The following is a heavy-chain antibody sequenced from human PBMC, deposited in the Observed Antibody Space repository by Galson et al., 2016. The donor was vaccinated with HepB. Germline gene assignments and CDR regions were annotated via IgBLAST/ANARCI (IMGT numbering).Heavy chain of an antibody. CDR2: IRGSGGGI. CDR1: GFIFSTYA. CDR3: TLLQEHL. J-gene: IGHJ6*01. V-gene: IGHV3-23*01. Sequence: SLRLSCAGSGFIFSTYAMSWVRQAPGKGLEWVSGIRGSGGGIDYADSVKGRFTISRDNSKKTLYLQMNSLHQGPIGLPPGTLLQEHLWG.